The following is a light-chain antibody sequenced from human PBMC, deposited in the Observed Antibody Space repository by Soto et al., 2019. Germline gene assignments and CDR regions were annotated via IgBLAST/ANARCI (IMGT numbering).Light chain of an antibody. CDR2: KAS. CDR3: QEYNTYSPA. Sequence: DIQMTQSPSTLSASVGDRVTITCRASQSISSWLAWYQQKPGKAPKLLIYKASNLESGVPSRFSGSGSGTEFTLTISSLQPDDFASYYCQEYNTYSPAFGQGTKLEIK. CDR1: QSISSW. V-gene: IGKV1-5*03. J-gene: IGKJ2*01.